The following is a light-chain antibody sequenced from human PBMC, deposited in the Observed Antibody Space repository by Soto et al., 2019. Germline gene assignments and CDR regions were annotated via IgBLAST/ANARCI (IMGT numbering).Light chain of an antibody. CDR3: QQYGSPPWT. CDR1: QSVSNNY. J-gene: IGKJ1*01. CDR2: GAS. V-gene: IGKV3-20*01. Sequence: EIVLTQSPGTLSLSPGERATLSCRASQSVSNNYLAWYQQKPGRAPRLLIYGASSRATGIPPRFSGNGSGTDFTLTISRLEPEDFAVYYCQQYGSPPWTFGQGTKVDIK.